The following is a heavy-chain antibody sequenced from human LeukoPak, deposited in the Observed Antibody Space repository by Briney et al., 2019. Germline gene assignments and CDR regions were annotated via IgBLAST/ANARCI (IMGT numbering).Heavy chain of an antibody. CDR1: GFTFSSYG. CDR3: AKGFYCSSSTCLDY. CDR2: ISGSGGST. J-gene: IGHJ4*02. V-gene: IGHV3-23*01. Sequence: GGSLRLSCAASGFTFSSYGMSWVRQAPGKGLEWVSAISGSGGSTYYADSVKGRFTISRDNSKNTLYLQMNSLRAEDTAVYYCAKGFYCSSSTCLDYWGQGILVTVSS. D-gene: IGHD2-2*01.